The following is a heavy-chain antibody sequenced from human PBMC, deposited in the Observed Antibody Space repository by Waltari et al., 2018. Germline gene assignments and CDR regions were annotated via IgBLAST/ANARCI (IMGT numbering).Heavy chain of an antibody. V-gene: IGHV3-33*01. Sequence: QVQLVESGGGVVQPGRSLSLSCAASGFTFSSYGMPWVRQAPGKGLEWVAVIWYDGSNKYYADSVKGRFTISRDNSKNTLYLQMNSLRAEDTAVYYCARDNSLLRRDYGPLDYWGQGTLVTVSS. CDR2: IWYDGSNK. J-gene: IGHJ4*02. D-gene: IGHD4-17*01. CDR3: ARDNSLLRRDYGPLDY. CDR1: GFTFSSYG.